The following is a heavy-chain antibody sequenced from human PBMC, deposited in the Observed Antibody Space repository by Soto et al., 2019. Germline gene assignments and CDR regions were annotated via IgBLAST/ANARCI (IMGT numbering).Heavy chain of an antibody. J-gene: IGHJ6*02. CDR3: ARDRSRRIGTPCPYYHRMDA. CDR2: IYFSGST. D-gene: IGHD1-1*01. V-gene: IGHV4-59*01. CDR1: GGSISSYY. Sequence: QVQLQESGPGLVKPSETLSLTCNVSGGSISSYYWTWIRQPPGKGLEWIGNIYFSGSTKYNPSLNSRVTIAISPSKTEFYLKLSSVTAADTAVYYCARDRSRRIGTPCPYYHRMDAWGQGTTVTVSS.